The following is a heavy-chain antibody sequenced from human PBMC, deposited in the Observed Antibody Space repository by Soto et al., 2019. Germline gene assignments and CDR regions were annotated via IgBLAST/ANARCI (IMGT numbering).Heavy chain of an antibody. D-gene: IGHD2-15*01. CDR3: ARIKLVDFFFINVDVYDMDV. CDR1: GFTLGIIA. V-gene: IGHV3-48*02. Sequence: EVQMVESGGGLVQPGGSLGLSWAPSGFTLGIIAVNGFAQPPGKGLEWFPYTSVDSKITSYGDSVRGRFTISRDNAGNSVYLQMNSLRDEDTAVYYCARIKLVDFFFINVDVYDMDVWGLGTPVIVSS. J-gene: IGHJ6*02. CDR2: TSVDSKIT.